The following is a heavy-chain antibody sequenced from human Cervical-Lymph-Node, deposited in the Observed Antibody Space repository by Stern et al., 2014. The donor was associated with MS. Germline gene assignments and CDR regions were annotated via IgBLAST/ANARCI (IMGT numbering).Heavy chain of an antibody. CDR1: GFNFSSYL. D-gene: IGHD3-22*01. CDR2: IWHDGSHK. Sequence: VQLEESGGGVGQPGRSLRLSCAASGFNFSSYLMHWVRQAPGKGLEWVAIIWHDGSHKYYADSVKGRFTISRDNSKNTVYLQMSSLRAEDTAVYYCARSYDSSGSDYWSQGTLVTVSS. CDR3: ARSYDSSGSDY. J-gene: IGHJ4*02. V-gene: IGHV3-33*01.